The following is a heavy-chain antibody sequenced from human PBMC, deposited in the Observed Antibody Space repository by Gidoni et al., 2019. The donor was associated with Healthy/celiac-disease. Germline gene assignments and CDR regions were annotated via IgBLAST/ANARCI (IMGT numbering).Heavy chain of an antibody. J-gene: IGHJ4*02. Sequence: EVQLVESGVGSVQPGGSLRLACAASGFTFSSYWLSWVRQAPGKGLEWVANIKQDGSEKYYVDSVKGRFTISRDNAKNSLYLQMNSLRAEDTAVYYCARVGTAMVNNYWGQGTLVTVSS. CDR3: ARVGTAMVNNY. V-gene: IGHV3-7*01. D-gene: IGHD5-18*01. CDR2: IKQDGSEK. CDR1: GFTFSSYW.